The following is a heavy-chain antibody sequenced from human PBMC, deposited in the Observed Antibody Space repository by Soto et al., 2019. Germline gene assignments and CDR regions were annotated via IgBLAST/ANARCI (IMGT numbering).Heavy chain of an antibody. J-gene: IGHJ6*03. CDR2: IYPGDSDT. D-gene: IGHD5-18*01. CDR3: ARGPLSGYSYGYYYYYDMDV. Sequence: PGESLKISCKGSGYSFTSYWIGWVRQMPGKGLEWMGIIYPGDSDTRYSPSFQGQVTISADKSISTAYLQWSSLKASDTAMYYCARGPLSGYSYGYYYYYDMDVWGKGTTVPVSS. V-gene: IGHV5-51*01. CDR1: GYSFTSYW.